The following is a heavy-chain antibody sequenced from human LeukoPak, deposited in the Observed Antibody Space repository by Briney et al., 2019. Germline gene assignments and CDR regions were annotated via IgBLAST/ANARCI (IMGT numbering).Heavy chain of an antibody. CDR1: GFTFSSYA. V-gene: IGHV3-23*01. CDR2: ISGSGGST. J-gene: IGHJ4*02. Sequence: GVSLRLSCAASGFTFSSYAKSWVRLAPRPGLERVSAISGSGGSTYYADSVKGRFTISRDNSKNTLYLQMNSLRAEDTAVYYCAKDLDDILTGYDYWGQGTLVTVSS. CDR3: AKDLDDILTGYDY. D-gene: IGHD3-9*01.